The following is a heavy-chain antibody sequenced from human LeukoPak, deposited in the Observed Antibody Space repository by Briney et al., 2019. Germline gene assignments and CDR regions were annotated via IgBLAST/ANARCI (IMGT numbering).Heavy chain of an antibody. V-gene: IGHV3-23*01. Sequence: GGSLRLSCVASGFTFRSYNMNWVRQAPGKGLEWGSSISGTGSYIYSADSVNYADSVKGRFTISRDNSNNTLYLQMNSLRAEDTAVYYCAKAITNKDAFDIWGQGTMVTVSS. CDR3: AKAITNKDAFDI. D-gene: IGHD1-1*01. J-gene: IGHJ3*02. CDR1: GFTFRSYN. CDR2: ISGTGSYI.